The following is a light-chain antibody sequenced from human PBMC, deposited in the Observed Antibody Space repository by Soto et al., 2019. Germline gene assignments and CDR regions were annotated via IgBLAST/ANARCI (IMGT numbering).Light chain of an antibody. Sequence: DIQMTQSPSSLSASVGDRVTITCRASQSISSYLNWYQQKPGKAPKLLIYAASSLQSGVPSRFSGSGSGTDFTLTISSLQPDDFGTYYCQQYKSYSETFGQGTKVDIK. CDR1: QSISSY. CDR2: AAS. CDR3: QQYKSYSET. V-gene: IGKV1-39*01. J-gene: IGKJ1*01.